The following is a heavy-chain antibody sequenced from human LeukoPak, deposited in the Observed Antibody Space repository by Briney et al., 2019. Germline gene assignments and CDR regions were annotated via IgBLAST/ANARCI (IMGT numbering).Heavy chain of an antibody. Sequence: KSGGSLRLSCAASGFTFRNHGMNWVRQAPGKGLEWVSCISTSSIYIYYADSVKGRFTISRDNAKKSLYLQMSSLRAEDTAVYYCARVGEKASHLWPEIDYWGQGTLVTVSS. CDR3: ARVGEKASHLWPEIDY. D-gene: IGHD5-24*01. J-gene: IGHJ4*02. CDR2: ISTSSIYI. V-gene: IGHV3-21*01. CDR1: GFTFRNHG.